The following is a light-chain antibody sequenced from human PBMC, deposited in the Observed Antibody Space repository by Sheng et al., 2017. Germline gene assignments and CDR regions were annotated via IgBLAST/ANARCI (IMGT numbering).Light chain of an antibody. V-gene: IGKV3-20*01. Sequence: EIVLTQSPGTLSLSPGERATLSCRASQSVSSYLAWYQQKPGQAPRLLIYGAFNRATGIPDRFSGSGSATDFTLTISRLEPEDFAVYSCQQYGGSPTTFGGGTTVEIK. CDR1: QSVSSY. CDR3: QQYGGSPTT. CDR2: GAF. J-gene: IGKJ4*01.